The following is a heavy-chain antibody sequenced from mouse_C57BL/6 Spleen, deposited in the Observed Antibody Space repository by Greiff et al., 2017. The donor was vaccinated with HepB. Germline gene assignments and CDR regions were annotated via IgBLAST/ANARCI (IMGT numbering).Heavy chain of an antibody. CDR1: GYTFTSYW. CDR3: ARGDSAGYSWFAY. D-gene: IGHD3-2*02. V-gene: IGHV1-50*01. J-gene: IGHJ3*01. CDR2: IDPSDSYT. Sequence: QVQLQQPGAELVKPGASVKLSCKASGYTFTSYWMQWVKQRPGQGLEWIGEIDPSDSYTNYNQKFKGKATLTVDTSSSTAYMQLSSLTSEDSAVYYCARGDSAGYSWFAYWGQGTLVTVSA.